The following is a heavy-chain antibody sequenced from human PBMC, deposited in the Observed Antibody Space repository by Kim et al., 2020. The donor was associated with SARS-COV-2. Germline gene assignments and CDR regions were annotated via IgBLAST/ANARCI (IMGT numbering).Heavy chain of an antibody. CDR1: GGSISSYY. D-gene: IGHD6-13*01. CDR2: IYYSGST. V-gene: IGHV4-59*13. Sequence: SETLSLTCTVSGGSISSYYWSWIRQPPGKGLEWIGYIYYSGSTNYNPSLKSRVTISVDTSKNQFSLKLSSVTAADTAVYYCARVEDSSSWYGDWGQGTLVTVSS. CDR3: ARVEDSSSWYGD. J-gene: IGHJ4*02.